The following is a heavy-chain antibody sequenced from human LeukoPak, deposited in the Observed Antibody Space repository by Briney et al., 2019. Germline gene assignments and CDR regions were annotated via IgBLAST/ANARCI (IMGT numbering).Heavy chain of an antibody. V-gene: IGHV4-39*07. CDR3: ASLYCGGDPLDAFDI. CDR1: GGSISSSSYY. J-gene: IGHJ3*02. D-gene: IGHD2-21*02. Sequence: SETLSLTCTVSGGSISSSSYYWGWIRQPPGKGLEWIGSIYYSGSTYYNPSLKSRVTISVDTSKNQFSLKLSSVTAADTAVYYCASLYCGGDPLDAFDIWGQGTMVSVSS. CDR2: IYYSGST.